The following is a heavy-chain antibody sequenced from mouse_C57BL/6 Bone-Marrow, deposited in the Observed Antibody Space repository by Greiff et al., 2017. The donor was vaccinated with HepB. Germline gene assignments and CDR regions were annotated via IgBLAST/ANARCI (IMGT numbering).Heavy chain of an antibody. CDR2: ISGGGGNT. Sequence: DVQLVESGGGLVKPGGSLKLSCAASGFTFSSYTMSWVRQTPEKRLEWVATISGGGGNTYYPDSVKGRFTISRDNAKNTLYLQMSSLRSEDTALYYCAREGVYYDYDVRYFDVWGTGTTVTVSS. CDR1: GFTFSSYT. J-gene: IGHJ1*03. CDR3: AREGVYYDYDVRYFDV. V-gene: IGHV5-9*01. D-gene: IGHD2-4*01.